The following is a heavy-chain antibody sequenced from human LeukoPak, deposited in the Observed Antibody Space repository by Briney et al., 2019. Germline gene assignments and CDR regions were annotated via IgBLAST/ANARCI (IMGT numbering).Heavy chain of an antibody. D-gene: IGHD6-19*01. Sequence: ASVKVSCKASGYTFTGYYMHWVRQAPGQGLEWMGWINPNSGGTNYAQKFQGRVTMTGDTSISTAYMELSRLRSDDTAVYYCAREGHYSGWYVESDQSLDYWGQGTLVTVSS. CDR3: AREGHYSGWYVESDQSLDY. CDR2: INPNSGGT. V-gene: IGHV1-2*02. CDR1: GYTFTGYY. J-gene: IGHJ4*02.